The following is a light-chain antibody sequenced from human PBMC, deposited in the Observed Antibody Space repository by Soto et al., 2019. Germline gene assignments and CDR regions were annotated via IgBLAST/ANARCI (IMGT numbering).Light chain of an antibody. CDR2: DAS. J-gene: IGKJ4*01. CDR3: HHRSSWPLA. Sequence: QSPGNLSLSEGERATLSCRASQSVSNYLAWYQQRAGQAPRLLIYDASNRATGVPARFSGSGSGTDFTLTISSLEPEDFAVYYCHHRSSWPLAFGGGTKVDI. CDR1: QSVSNY. V-gene: IGKV3-11*01.